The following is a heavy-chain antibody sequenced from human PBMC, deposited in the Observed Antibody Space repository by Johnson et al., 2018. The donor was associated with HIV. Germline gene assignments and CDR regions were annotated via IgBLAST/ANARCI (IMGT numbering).Heavy chain of an antibody. CDR2: ISYDGSNK. J-gene: IGHJ3*02. CDR1: GFTFSRYV. CDR3: AKDKAVGATHYFAFDI. Sequence: QMQLVESGGGVVQPGRSLRLSCVASGFTFSRYVMHWVRQAPGKGLEWVAVISYDGSNKYYADSVKGRFTISRDNSKNTLYLQMNSLRAEDTAVYYCAKDKAVGATHYFAFDIWGQGTMVTVSS. V-gene: IGHV3-30*18. D-gene: IGHD1-26*01.